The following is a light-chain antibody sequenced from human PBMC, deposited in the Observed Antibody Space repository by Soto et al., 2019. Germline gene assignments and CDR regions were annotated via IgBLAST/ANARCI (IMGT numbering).Light chain of an antibody. CDR1: QSVRSN. Sequence: IVLTQSPGTLSLSPGERATLSCRASQSVRSNLAWYQHKPGQAPSLLIYGAFTRATGIPARFSGTGSGTEFTLTISSLQSEDFALYYCQQYNDWPLTFGQGTKVDIK. CDR3: QQYNDWPLT. J-gene: IGKJ1*01. CDR2: GAF. V-gene: IGKV3-15*01.